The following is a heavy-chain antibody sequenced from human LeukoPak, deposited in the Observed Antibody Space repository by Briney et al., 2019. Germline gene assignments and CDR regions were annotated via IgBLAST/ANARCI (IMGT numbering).Heavy chain of an antibody. CDR3: ARSYCSCTSCYHYYYYGMDV. CDR1: GFTFSSYS. J-gene: IGHJ6*02. D-gene: IGHD2-2*01. CDR2: ISSSSSYI. Sequence: GGSLRLSCAASGFTFSSYSMNWVRQAPGKGLEWVSSISSSSSYIYYADSVKGRFTISRDNAKNSLYLQMNSLRAEDTAVYYCARSYCSCTSCYHYYYYGMDVWGQGTTVTVSS. V-gene: IGHV3-21*01.